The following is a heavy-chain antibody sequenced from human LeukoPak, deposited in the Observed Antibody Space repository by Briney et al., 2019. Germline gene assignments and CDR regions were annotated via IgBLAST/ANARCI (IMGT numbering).Heavy chain of an antibody. Sequence: GGSLRLSCAASGFTFTSSWMTWVRQAPGKGLEWVANIKQDGSEKYYVDSVKGRFTISRDNAKNSLYLQMNSLRADGTALECFAGGVTGFLDWGQGTLVTVSS. D-gene: IGHD5-18*01. CDR2: IKQDGSEK. CDR3: AGGVTGFLD. V-gene: IGHV3-7*01. CDR1: GFTFTSSW. J-gene: IGHJ1*01.